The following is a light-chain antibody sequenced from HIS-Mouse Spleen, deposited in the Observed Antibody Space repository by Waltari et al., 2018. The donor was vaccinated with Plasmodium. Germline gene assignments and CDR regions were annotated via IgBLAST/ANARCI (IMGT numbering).Light chain of an antibody. CDR2: KDS. J-gene: IGLJ2*01. CDR3: QSADSSGTYRV. CDR1: PLPKQY. V-gene: IGLV3-25*03. Sequence: SYELTQPPSVSVSPGQTARITCPGDPLPKQYAYWYQQKPGPAPVLVIYKDSERPSGIPERFSGSSSGTTVTLTISGVQAEDEADYYCQSADSSGTYRVFGGGTKLTVL.